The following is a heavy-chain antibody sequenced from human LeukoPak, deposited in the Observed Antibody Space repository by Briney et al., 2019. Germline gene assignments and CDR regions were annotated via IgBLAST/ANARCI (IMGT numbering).Heavy chain of an antibody. V-gene: IGHV3-13*05. CDR2: IGTAVDP. J-gene: IGHJ3*02. Sequence: GGSLSLSCAASGFTFSSYDIRYVRHATGKGLECVSAIGTAVDPYYPGSVTGRFTNSRENAKNSLYHQVNSLKAGDTAVYYCARVHCSSTSCYGGYSYGEDAFDIWGQGTMVTVSS. D-gene: IGHD2-2*01. CDR1: GFTFSSYD. CDR3: ARVHCSSTSCYGGYSYGEDAFDI.